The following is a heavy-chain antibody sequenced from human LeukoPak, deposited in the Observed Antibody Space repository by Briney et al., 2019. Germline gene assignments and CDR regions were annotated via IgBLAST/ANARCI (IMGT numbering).Heavy chain of an antibody. J-gene: IGHJ6*03. D-gene: IGHD3-3*01. CDR3: AKASAAFWSGYYSDYYYYMDV. V-gene: IGHV3-23*01. CDR2: ISGSGGST. CDR1: GFTFSSYA. Sequence: GGSLRLSCAASGFTFSSYAMSWVRQAPGKGLEWVSAISGSGGSTYYADSVKGRFTISRDNSKNTLYLQMNSLRAEDTAVYYCAKASAAFWSGYYSDYYYYMDVWGKGTTVTVSS.